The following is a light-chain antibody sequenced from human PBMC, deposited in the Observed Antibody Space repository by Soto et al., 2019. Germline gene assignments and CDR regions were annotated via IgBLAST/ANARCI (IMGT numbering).Light chain of an antibody. CDR2: GAS. Sequence: EIVLTQSPGTLSLSPGERATLSCRASQSVTNNYVAWYQQQLGQAPRLLIYGASIRAIHTPDRFSGSGSGTDFTLTISGLEPEDFAVYYCQHFGNSLWTFGQGTKVEI. CDR3: QHFGNSLWT. CDR1: QSVTNNY. V-gene: IGKV3-20*01. J-gene: IGKJ1*01.